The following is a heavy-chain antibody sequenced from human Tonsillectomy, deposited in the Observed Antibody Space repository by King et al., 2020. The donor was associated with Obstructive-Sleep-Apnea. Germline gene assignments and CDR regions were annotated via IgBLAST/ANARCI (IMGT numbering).Heavy chain of an antibody. Sequence: PLQESGPRLVNPSDTLSLTCAVSGYSISSSNWWGWIRQPPGKGLEWIGYIYYSGSTYYNPSLKSRVIMSVDTSKNQFSLKLSSVTALDTAVYYCATFAVAGNSHYFDYWGQGTLVTVSS. D-gene: IGHD6-13*01. J-gene: IGHJ4*02. CDR3: ATFAVAGNSHYFDY. CDR2: IYYSGST. V-gene: IGHV4-28*01. CDR1: GYSISSSNW.